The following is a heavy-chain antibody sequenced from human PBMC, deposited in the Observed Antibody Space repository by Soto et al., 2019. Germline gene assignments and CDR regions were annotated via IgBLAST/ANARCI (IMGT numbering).Heavy chain of an antibody. CDR2: IRSKANSYAT. J-gene: IGHJ4*02. CDR3: TRPFPGNGGSYPNDY. D-gene: IGHD1-26*01. Sequence: GESLKISCAASGFTFSGSAMHWVRQASGKGLEWVGRIRSKANSYATAYAASVKGRFTISRDDSKNTAYLQMNSLKTEDTAVYYCTRPFPGNGGSYPNDYWGQGTLVTVSS. CDR1: GFTFSGSA. V-gene: IGHV3-73*01.